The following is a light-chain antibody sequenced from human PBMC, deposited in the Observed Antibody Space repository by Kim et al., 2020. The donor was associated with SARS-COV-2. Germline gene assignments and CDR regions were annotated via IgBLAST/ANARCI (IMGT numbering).Light chain of an antibody. CDR3: QTWDGSTVL. Sequence: VSPGQTGSLTCSGDILGNKYVCWYQQNTGQSPVVVIYQDKKRPSGIPERFSGSNSGNTATLTISGTQAMDEADYYCQTWDGSTVLFGGGTQLTVL. J-gene: IGLJ2*01. V-gene: IGLV3-1*01. CDR2: QDK. CDR1: ILGNKY.